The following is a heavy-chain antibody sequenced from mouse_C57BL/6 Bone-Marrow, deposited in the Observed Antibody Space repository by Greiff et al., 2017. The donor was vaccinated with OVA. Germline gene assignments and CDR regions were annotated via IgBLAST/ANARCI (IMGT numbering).Heavy chain of an antibody. J-gene: IGHJ3*01. CDR1: GFNIKNTY. CDR3: APYDDYGAWFAY. CDR2: IDPENGNT. V-gene: IGHV14-3*01. D-gene: IGHD2-4*01. Sequence: EVQLQQSVAELVRPGASVKLSCTASGFNIKNTYMHWVKQRPEQGLEWIGRIDPENGNTKYDPKFQGKATITADTSSKTAYLQLSSLTSEDAAIYYCAPYDDYGAWFAYWGQGTLVTVSA.